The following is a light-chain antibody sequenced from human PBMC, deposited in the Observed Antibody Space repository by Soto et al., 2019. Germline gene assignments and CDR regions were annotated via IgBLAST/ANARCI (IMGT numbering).Light chain of an antibody. CDR3: GTWDSSLSALV. Sequence: QSVFTQPPSVSAAPGQKVTISCSGSSSNIGNKYVSWYQQLPRTAPKLLIYDNNNRPSGIPDRFSGSKSGTSATLGITGLQTGDEADYVCGTWDSSLSALVFGGGTKLTVL. CDR1: SSNIGNKY. CDR2: DNN. J-gene: IGLJ2*01. V-gene: IGLV1-51*01.